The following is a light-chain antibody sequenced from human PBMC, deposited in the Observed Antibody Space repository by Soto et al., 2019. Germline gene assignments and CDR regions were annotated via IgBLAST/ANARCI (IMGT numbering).Light chain of an antibody. V-gene: IGKV3-20*01. CDR3: QQYGNSPHT. Sequence: EIGLTQSPDTLSLSPGQRATLSCRASQSVRSDNFAPYQQKPGQAPRVIIFGVSTRATGVPDRFSGSGSGACITLTISRLAPEDFALYYWQQYGNSPHTFGGGTKVEIK. CDR1: QSVRSDN. J-gene: IGKJ4*01. CDR2: GVS.